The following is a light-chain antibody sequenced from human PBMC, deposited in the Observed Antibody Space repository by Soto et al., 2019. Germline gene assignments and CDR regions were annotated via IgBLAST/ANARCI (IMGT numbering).Light chain of an antibody. V-gene: IGLV2-23*03. CDR1: SSDVGSYNL. CDR2: EGS. Sequence: SALTQPASVSGSPGQSITISCTGTSSDVGSYNLVSWYQQHPGKAPKLMIYEGSKRPSGVSNRFSGSKSGNTASLTISGLQAEDEADYYCCSYASSSTFGVFGGGTKLTVL. CDR3: CSYASSSTFGV. J-gene: IGLJ3*02.